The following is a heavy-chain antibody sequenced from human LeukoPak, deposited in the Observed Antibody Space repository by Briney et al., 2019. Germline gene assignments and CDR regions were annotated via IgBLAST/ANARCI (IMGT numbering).Heavy chain of an antibody. V-gene: IGHV3-33*01. Sequence: GRSLRLSCAASGFTFSSYGMHWVRQAPGKGLEWMAVIWYDGSNKYYADSVKGRFTISRDNSKNTLYLQMNSLRAEDTAVYYCARDLKQWLVGGGDGMDVWGKGTTVTVSS. CDR1: GFTFSSYG. J-gene: IGHJ6*04. D-gene: IGHD6-19*01. CDR3: ARDLKQWLVGGGDGMDV. CDR2: IWYDGSNK.